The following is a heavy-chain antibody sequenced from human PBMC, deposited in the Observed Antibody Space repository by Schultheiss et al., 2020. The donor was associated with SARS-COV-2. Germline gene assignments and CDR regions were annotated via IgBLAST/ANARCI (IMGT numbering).Heavy chain of an antibody. J-gene: IGHJ6*02. CDR1: GYTFTSYY. CDR3: ARASVELEQVYGSGSYYKDGMDV. D-gene: IGHD3-10*01. CDR2: INPSGGST. Sequence: GESLKISCKASGYTFTSYYMHWVRQAPGQGLEWMGIINPSGGSTSYAQKFQGRVTMTRDTSTSTVYMELSSLRSEDTAVYYCARASVELEQVYGSGSYYKDGMDVWGQGTTVTVSS. V-gene: IGHV1-46*03.